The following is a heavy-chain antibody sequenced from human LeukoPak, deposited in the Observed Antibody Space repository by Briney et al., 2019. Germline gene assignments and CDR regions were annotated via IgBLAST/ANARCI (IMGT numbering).Heavy chain of an antibody. CDR1: GVSISTSRYY. Sequence: SETLSLTCTVSGVSISTSRYYWGWIRQPPGKGLEWIGNIYYSGVTNYSPSLKSRVILSVDTSKNQFSLKVNSVTAADTAVYYCARAAIMSTFGGVTCGAFDIWGQGTMVTVSS. CDR3: ARAAIMSTFGGVTCGAFDI. D-gene: IGHD3-16*01. CDR2: IYYSGVT. V-gene: IGHV4-39*07. J-gene: IGHJ3*02.